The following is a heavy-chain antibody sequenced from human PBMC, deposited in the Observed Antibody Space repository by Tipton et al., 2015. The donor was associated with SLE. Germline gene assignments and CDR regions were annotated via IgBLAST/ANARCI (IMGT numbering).Heavy chain of an antibody. CDR3: ARDGGNWGRSFAF. Sequence: TLSLTCAVYGGPFSGYYWNWIRQPPGKGLEWIGEINHSGRTNYNPSLKSRVTISLDTSKNQFSLKLTSVTAADTAVYYCARDGGNWGRSFAFWGQGTLVTVSS. V-gene: IGHV4-34*01. CDR1: GGPFSGYY. CDR2: INHSGRT. D-gene: IGHD7-27*01. J-gene: IGHJ4*02.